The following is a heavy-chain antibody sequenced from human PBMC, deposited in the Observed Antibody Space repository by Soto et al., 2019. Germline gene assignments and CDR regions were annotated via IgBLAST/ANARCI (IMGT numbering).Heavy chain of an antibody. J-gene: IGHJ5*02. CDR2: IYYSGST. V-gene: IGHV4-30-4*01. CDR1: GGSISSGDYY. Sequence: SETLSLTCTVSGGSISSGDYYWSWIRHPPGKGLEWIGYIYYSGSTYYNPSLKSRVTISVDTSKNQFSLKLSSVSATDTAVYYCATSNWFDPWGQGTLVTVSS. CDR3: ATSNWFDP. D-gene: IGHD2-2*01.